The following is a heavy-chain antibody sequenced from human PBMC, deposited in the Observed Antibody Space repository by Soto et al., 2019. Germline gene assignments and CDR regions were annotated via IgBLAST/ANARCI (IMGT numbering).Heavy chain of an antibody. D-gene: IGHD6-13*01. CDR2: IYYSGST. CDR1: GGSISSGDYY. V-gene: IGHV4-30-4*01. CDR3: ARVFASSSWYVGFDY. Sequence: PSETLSLTCTVSGGSISSGDYYWSWIRQPPGKGLEWIGYIYYSGSTYYNPSLKSRVTISVDTSKNQFSLKLSSVTAADTAVYYCARVFASSSWYVGFDYWGQGTRVTVSS. J-gene: IGHJ4*02.